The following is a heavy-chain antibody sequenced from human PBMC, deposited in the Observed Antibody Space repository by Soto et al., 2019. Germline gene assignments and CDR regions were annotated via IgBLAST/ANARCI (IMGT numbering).Heavy chain of an antibody. Sequence: GGSRRLSCAASGFTFSNAWMSWVRQAPGKGLEWVGRIKSKTDGGTTDYAAPVKGRFTISRDDSKNTLYLQMNSLKTEDTAVYYCTTALSSGWIQLNEYFQHWGQGTLVTVSS. CDR1: GFTFSNAW. CDR2: IKSKTDGGTT. V-gene: IGHV3-15*01. D-gene: IGHD6-19*01. CDR3: TTALSSGWIQLNEYFQH. J-gene: IGHJ1*01.